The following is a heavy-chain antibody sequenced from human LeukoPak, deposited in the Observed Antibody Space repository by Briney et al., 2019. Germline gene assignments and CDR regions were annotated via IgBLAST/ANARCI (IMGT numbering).Heavy chain of an antibody. V-gene: IGHV4-34*01. CDR1: GGSFSGYY. CDR2: INHSGST. Sequence: PSETLSLTCAVYGGSFSGYYWSWIRQPPGKGLEWIGEINHSGSTNYNPSLKSRVTISVDTSKNQFSLKLSSVTAADTAVYYCARDGTSGYDHYWYFDLWGRGTLVTVSS. J-gene: IGHJ2*01. CDR3: ARDGTSGYDHYWYFDL. D-gene: IGHD5-12*01.